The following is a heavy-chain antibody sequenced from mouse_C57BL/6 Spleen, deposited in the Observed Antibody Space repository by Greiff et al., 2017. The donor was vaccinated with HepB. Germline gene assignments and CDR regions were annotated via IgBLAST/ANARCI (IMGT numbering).Heavy chain of an antibody. D-gene: IGHD2-1*01. CDR1: GYTFTSYW. CDR3: AKEGYGNFSWFAY. Sequence: VKLVESGAELAKPGASVKLSCKASGYTFTSYWMHWVKQRPGQGLEWIGYINPSSGYTKYNQKFKDKATLTADKSSSTAYMQLSSLTYEDSAVYYCAKEGYGNFSWFAYWGQGTLVTVSA. CDR2: INPSSGYT. V-gene: IGHV1-7*01. J-gene: IGHJ3*01.